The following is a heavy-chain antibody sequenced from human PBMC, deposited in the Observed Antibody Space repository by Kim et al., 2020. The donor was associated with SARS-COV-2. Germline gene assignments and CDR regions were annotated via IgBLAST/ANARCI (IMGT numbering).Heavy chain of an antibody. D-gene: IGHD6-19*01. J-gene: IGHJ4*02. Sequence: SETLSLTCTVSGGSISSSSYYWGWIRQPPGKGLEWIGSIYYSGSTYYNPSLKSRVTISVDTSKNQFSLKLSSVTAADTAVYYCASGSGSGWYSVWGQGTLVTVSS. CDR2: IYYSGST. CDR1: GGSISSSSYY. V-gene: IGHV4-39*01. CDR3: ASGSGSGWYSV.